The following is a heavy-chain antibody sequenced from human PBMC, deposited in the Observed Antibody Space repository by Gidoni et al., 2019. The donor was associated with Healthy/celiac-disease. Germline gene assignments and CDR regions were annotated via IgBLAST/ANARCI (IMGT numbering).Heavy chain of an antibody. V-gene: IGHV1-2*02. D-gene: IGHD1-7*01. J-gene: IGHJ4*02. CDR2: INPNSDGT. CDR1: GYTFTGYY. Sequence: QLQLVQPGAAVTKSGAAVNVSCKASGYTFTGYYMHWVRQAPGQGLEWMGWINPNSDGTNYAQKFQGRVTMTRDTSCSTAYKELSRLRSGDTAVYYCARDLRTLDWNYGGDYWGQGTLVTVSS. CDR3: ARDLRTLDWNYGGDY.